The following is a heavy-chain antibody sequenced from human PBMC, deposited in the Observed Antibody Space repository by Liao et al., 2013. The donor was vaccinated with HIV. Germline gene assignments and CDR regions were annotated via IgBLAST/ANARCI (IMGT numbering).Heavy chain of an antibody. CDR3: ARDDEASGGAAYDYYYNSYMDV. V-gene: IGHV4-59*10. J-gene: IGHJ6*03. CDR1: GGSISSHY. Sequence: QVQLQQWGAGLLKPSETLSLTCSVSGGSISSHYWSWIRQPAGKGLEWIGRIYDSDSTNYNPSLSSRITMAVDTSKNQVSLKLTSVTAADTAVYFCARDDEASGGAAYDYYYNSYMDVWGKGTAVIVSS. D-gene: IGHD3-10*01. CDR2: IYDSDST.